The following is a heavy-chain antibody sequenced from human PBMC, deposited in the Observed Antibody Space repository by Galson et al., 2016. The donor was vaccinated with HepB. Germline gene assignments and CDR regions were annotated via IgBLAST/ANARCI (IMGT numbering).Heavy chain of an antibody. J-gene: IGHJ4*02. CDR2: IYSGGTT. D-gene: IGHD6-13*01. V-gene: IGHV3-66*01. Sequence: SLRLSCAASGFTFSQRGMSWVRQAPGKGLEWVSVIYSGGTTYYADSVKGRFTISRDSSKTTLYLQMNSLRVEDTAGYYCTRDWGSSWCLHWGQGTQVTVSS. CDR3: TRDWGSSWCLH. CDR1: GFTFSQRG.